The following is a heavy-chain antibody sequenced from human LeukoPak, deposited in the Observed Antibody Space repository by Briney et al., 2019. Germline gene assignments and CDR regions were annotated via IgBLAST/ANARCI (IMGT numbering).Heavy chain of an antibody. Sequence: SETLSLTCTVSGGSISSYYWSWIRQPAGKELEWIGRIYTSGSTNYNPSLKSRVTMSVDTSKNQFSLKLSSVTAADTAVYYCARDNWNYEANWFDPWGQGTLVTVSS. J-gene: IGHJ5*02. V-gene: IGHV4-4*07. CDR1: GGSISSYY. D-gene: IGHD1-7*01. CDR3: ARDNWNYEANWFDP. CDR2: IYTSGST.